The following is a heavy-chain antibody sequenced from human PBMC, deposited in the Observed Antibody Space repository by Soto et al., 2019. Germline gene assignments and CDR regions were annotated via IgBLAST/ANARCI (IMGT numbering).Heavy chain of an antibody. D-gene: IGHD3-10*01. CDR3: AKDSGLPCGMDV. J-gene: IGHJ6*02. CDR2: ISYDGSNK. V-gene: IGHV3-30*18. CDR1: GFTFSSYG. Sequence: SLLLSCAASGFTFSSYGMHGVRQAPGKGLEWVAVISYDGSNKYYADSVKGRFTISRDNSKNTLYLQMNSLRAEDTAVYYCAKDSGLPCGMDVWGQGTTVTVSS.